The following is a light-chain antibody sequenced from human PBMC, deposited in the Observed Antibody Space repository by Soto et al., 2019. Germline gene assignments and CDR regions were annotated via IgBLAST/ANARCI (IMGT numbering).Light chain of an antibody. J-gene: IGLJ1*01. V-gene: IGLV2-11*01. CDR1: SSDIGGYNY. Sequence: QSALTQPPSASGSPGQSVTISCTGTSSDIGGYNYVSWYQQHPGKAPKLMIYDVSKRPSGVPDRFSGSKSGNTASLTISGLQAEDEADYNCCSYAGSYTFYVFGTGTKVTVL. CDR3: CSYAGSYTFYV. CDR2: DVS.